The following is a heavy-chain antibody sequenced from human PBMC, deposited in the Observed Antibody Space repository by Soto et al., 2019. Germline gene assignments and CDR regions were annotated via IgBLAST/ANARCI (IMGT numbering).Heavy chain of an antibody. Sequence: GGSLRLSCAASGFTFSSYSMNWVRQAPGKGLEWVSSISSSSYIYYADSVKGRFTISRDNAKNSLYLQMNSLRAEDTAVYYCARVLDDIVVVPAAMQGWGQGTTVTVSS. CDR3: ARVLDDIVVVPAAMQG. CDR2: ISSSSYI. CDR1: GFTFSSYS. V-gene: IGHV3-21*01. J-gene: IGHJ6*02. D-gene: IGHD2-2*01.